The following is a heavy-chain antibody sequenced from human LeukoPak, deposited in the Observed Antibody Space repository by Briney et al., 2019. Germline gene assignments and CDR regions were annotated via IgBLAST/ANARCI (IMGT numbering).Heavy chain of an antibody. J-gene: IGHJ3*02. Sequence: ASVKVSCKASGYTFTSYGISWVRQAPGQGLEWMGWISAYNGNTNYAQKLQGRVTMTTDTSTSTAYMELRSLRSDDTAVYYCARVPIGGMMVVLPPAGAFDIWGQGTMVTVSS. CDR3: ARVPIGGMMVVLPPAGAFDI. D-gene: IGHD3-22*01. CDR1: GYTFTSYG. CDR2: ISAYNGNT. V-gene: IGHV1-18*01.